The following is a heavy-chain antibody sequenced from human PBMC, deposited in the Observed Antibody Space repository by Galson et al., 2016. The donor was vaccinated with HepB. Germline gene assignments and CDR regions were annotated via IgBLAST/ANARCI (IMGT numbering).Heavy chain of an antibody. Sequence: LRLSCAVSGFSVSDHYMDWVRQAPGKGLEWVGRIRNKADTDFAASVQGRFTVSRDDAKNSLYLHMNSLKTEDTAVYYCDSPQYNKYYYWGQGALVTVSS. CDR3: DSPQYNKYYY. D-gene: IGHD2/OR15-2a*01. CDR2: IRNKADT. V-gene: IGHV3-72*01. CDR1: GFSVSDHY. J-gene: IGHJ4*02.